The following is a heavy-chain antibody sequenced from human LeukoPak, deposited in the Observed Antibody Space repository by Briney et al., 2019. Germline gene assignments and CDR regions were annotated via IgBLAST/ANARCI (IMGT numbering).Heavy chain of an antibody. CDR3: AKDQSPYYYDSSGYYAMADY. CDR2: VSGSGDRM. CDR1: GFTSSSYA. D-gene: IGHD3-22*01. V-gene: IGHV3-23*01. Sequence: GGSLRLSCAASGFTSSSYALNWVRQAPGKGLEWVATVSGSGDRMYHADSVKGRFTISRDNSKNTIYLQMNSLRAEDTAVYYCAKDQSPYYYDSSGYYAMADYWGQGTLVTVSS. J-gene: IGHJ4*02.